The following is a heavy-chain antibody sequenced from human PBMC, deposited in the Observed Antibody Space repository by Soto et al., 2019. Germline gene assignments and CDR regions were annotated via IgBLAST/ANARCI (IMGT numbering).Heavy chain of an antibody. Sequence: GGSLRLSCAASGFTFDDYGMSWVRQAPGKGLEWVSGINWNGGSTGYADSVKGRFTISRDNAKNSLYLQMNSLRAEDTALYYCARDLREYYGSGSWDITNYYYYGMDVWGQGTTVTVSS. CDR1: GFTFDDYG. D-gene: IGHD3-10*01. J-gene: IGHJ6*02. V-gene: IGHV3-20*04. CDR2: INWNGGST. CDR3: ARDLREYYGSGSWDITNYYYYGMDV.